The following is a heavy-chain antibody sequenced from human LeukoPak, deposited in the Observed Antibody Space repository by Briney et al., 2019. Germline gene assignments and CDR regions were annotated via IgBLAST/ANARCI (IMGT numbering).Heavy chain of an antibody. D-gene: IGHD6-13*01. J-gene: IGHJ4*02. Sequence: SETLSLTCTVSGGSIGSYYWHWIRQPPGKRLEWIGYIYFTGSTNYNPSLKSRVTISVDTSKNQFSLKLNSVTAADTAIYYCARSTYSSSQWDYWGQGTLVTVFS. V-gene: IGHV4-59*01. CDR2: IYFTGST. CDR3: ARSTYSSSQWDY. CDR1: GGSIGSYY.